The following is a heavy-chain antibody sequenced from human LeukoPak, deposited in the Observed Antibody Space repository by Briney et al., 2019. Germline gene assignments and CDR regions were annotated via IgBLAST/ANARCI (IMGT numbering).Heavy chain of an antibody. CDR2: IKPDGSEK. CDR3: ARVAGTDDGADY. V-gene: IGHV3-7*04. J-gene: IGHJ4*02. D-gene: IGHD1-7*01. Sequence: GGSLRLSCAASGFSFRHYCMNWVRQASGKGLEWVGNIKPDGSEKRYADSVKGRFTISRDNAENSLYLLRNSISAEDTDVYYFARVAGTDDGADYWGPGTLVTVSS. CDR1: GFSFRHYC.